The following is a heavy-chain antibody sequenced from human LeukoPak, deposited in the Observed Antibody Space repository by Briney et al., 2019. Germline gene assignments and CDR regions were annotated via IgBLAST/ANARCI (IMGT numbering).Heavy chain of an antibody. J-gene: IGHJ4*02. CDR3: ARQAFVCTSCLVY. D-gene: IGHD2-2*01. V-gene: IGHV1-69*13. Sequence: SVKVSCKASGDTFNNYGISWVRQAPGRGLEWTGGIIPSLGTTNYPQTFQGRVTITADESTSTAYMELNSLRDEDTAVYYCARQAFVCTSCLVYWGQGTLVTVSS. CDR1: GDTFNNYG. CDR2: IIPSLGTT.